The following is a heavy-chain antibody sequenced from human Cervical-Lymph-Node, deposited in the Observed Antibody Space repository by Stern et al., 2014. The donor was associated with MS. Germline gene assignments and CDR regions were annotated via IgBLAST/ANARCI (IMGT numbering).Heavy chain of an antibody. CDR1: GYSFTSYW. Sequence: VQLVESGAEVKKPGESLKISCKGSGYSFTSYWIGWVRQMPGKGLEWMGFIYPGDSDTRYSPSFQGQVTISADKSISTAYLQWSSLKASDTAMYYCARQTYYYDSSGYYNRYFDLWGRGTLVTVSS. CDR3: ARQTYYYDSSGYYNRYFDL. J-gene: IGHJ2*01. D-gene: IGHD3-22*01. V-gene: IGHV5-51*01. CDR2: IYPGDSDT.